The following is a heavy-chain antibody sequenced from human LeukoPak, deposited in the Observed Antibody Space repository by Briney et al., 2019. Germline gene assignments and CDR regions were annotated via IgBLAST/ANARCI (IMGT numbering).Heavy chain of an antibody. CDR3: ARDFSGDSSGYHYFDC. J-gene: IGHJ4*02. Sequence: PGGSLRLSCAASGFTFSSYAMHWVRQAPGKGLEWVAVISYDGSNKYYADSVKGRFTISRDNSKNTLYLQMNSLRAEDTAVYYCARDFSGDSSGYHYFDCWGQGTLVTVSS. CDR1: GFTFSSYA. V-gene: IGHV3-30*04. CDR2: ISYDGSNK. D-gene: IGHD3-22*01.